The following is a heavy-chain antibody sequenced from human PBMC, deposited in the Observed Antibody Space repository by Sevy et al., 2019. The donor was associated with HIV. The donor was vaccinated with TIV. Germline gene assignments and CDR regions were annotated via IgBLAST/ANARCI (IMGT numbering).Heavy chain of an antibody. CDR2: IYNSGST. V-gene: IGHV4-61*01. CDR3: ARSRIAAASTNFDY. CDR1: GGSVSSGNDY. J-gene: IGHJ4*02. D-gene: IGHD6-13*01. Sequence: SETLSLTCTVSGGSVSSGNDYWSWIRQPPGKGLEWIGYIYNSGSTNYNPSLKSRVTISVDTSKNQFSLKLSSVTAADTAVFYCARSRIAAASTNFDYWGQGTLVTVSS.